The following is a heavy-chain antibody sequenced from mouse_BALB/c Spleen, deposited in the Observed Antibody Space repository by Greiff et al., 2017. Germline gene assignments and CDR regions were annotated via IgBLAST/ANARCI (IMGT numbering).Heavy chain of an antibody. CDR2: IDPETGGT. V-gene: IGHV1-15*01. CDR3: TRDWEGFYFDY. Sequence: VQLQQSGAELVRPGASVTLSCKASGYTFTDYEMHWVKQTPVHGLEWIGAIDPETGGTAYNQKFKGKATLTADKSSSTAYMELRSLTSEDSAVYYCTRDWEGFYFDYWGQGTTLTVSS. J-gene: IGHJ2*01. D-gene: IGHD4-1*01. CDR1: GYTFTDYE.